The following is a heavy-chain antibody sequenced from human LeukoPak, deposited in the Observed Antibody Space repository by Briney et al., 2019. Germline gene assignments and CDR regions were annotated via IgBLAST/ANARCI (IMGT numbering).Heavy chain of an antibody. Sequence: GRSLRLSCAASGFTFSSYGMHWVRQAPGKGLEWVAVISYDGSNKYYADSVKGRFTISGDNSKNTLYLQMNSLRAEDTAVYYCAKDRSAGGYYYYYGMDVWGQGTTVTVSS. D-gene: IGHD3-16*01. CDR1: GFTFSSYG. CDR3: AKDRSAGGYYYYYGMDV. J-gene: IGHJ6*02. V-gene: IGHV3-30*18. CDR2: ISYDGSNK.